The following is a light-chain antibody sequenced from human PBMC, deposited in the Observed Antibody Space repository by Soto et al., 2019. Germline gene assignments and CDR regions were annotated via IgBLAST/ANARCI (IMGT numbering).Light chain of an antibody. Sequence: SALAQPASVSGSPGQSITISCTGTSSDVGGYNYVSWYQRLPGKAPKLMIYDVNNRPSGIPNRFSGSKSGTSATLGISGLQTGDEADYYCGTWDSSLSAFYVFGTGTKVTAL. CDR1: SSDVGGYNY. V-gene: IGLV2-14*01. CDR3: GTWDSSLSAFYV. J-gene: IGLJ1*01. CDR2: DVN.